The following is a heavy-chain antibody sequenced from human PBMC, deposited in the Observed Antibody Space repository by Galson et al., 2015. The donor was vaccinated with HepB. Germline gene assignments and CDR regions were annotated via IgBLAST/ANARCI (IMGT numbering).Heavy chain of an antibody. CDR1: GYNFINYA. Sequence: SVKVSCKASGYNFINYAIHWVRQAPGQGLEWMGWINAGNGNTKYSQKFQGRVTITRDTSANTAYMELRRLRSEDTAVYYCARDIMLTPTGFDYWGQGTLVTVSS. J-gene: IGHJ4*02. D-gene: IGHD1-14*01. CDR2: INAGNGNT. V-gene: IGHV1-3*01. CDR3: ARDIMLTPTGFDY.